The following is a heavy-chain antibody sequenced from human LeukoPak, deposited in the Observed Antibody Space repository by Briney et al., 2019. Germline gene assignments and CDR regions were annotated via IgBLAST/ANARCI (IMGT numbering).Heavy chain of an antibody. V-gene: IGHV3-48*01. J-gene: IGHJ6*03. CDR2: ISSSSTTI. CDR3: ARDRCSGGRCYSLSVGYMDV. Sequence: GGSLRLSCAGSGFTFSSYSMNWVRQAPGKGLEWVSYISSSSTTIYYADSVKGRFTISRDNAKNSLYLQMNSLRAEDTALYYCARDRCSGGRCYSLSVGYMDVWGKGTTVTVSS. CDR1: GFTFSSYS. D-gene: IGHD2-15*01.